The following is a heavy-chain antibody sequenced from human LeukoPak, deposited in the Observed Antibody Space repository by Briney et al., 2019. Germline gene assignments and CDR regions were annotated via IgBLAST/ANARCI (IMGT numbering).Heavy chain of an antibody. CDR1: GFIFSSHG. J-gene: IGHJ6*03. CDR3: AKGSGWEMSYYYYYMDV. V-gene: IGHV3-30*02. D-gene: IGHD1-26*01. Sequence: PGGSLRLSCAASGFIFSSHGMHWVRQAPGKGLEWVAFIRYDGSNKYYVGSVKGRFTISRDNSKNTLYLQMNSLRAEDTAVYYCAKGSGWEMSYYYYYMDVWGKGTTVTISS. CDR2: IRYDGSNK.